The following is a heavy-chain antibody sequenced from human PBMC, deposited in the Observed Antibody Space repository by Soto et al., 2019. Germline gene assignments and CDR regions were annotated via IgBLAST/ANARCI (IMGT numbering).Heavy chain of an antibody. V-gene: IGHV4-30-4*01. CDR3: ARVKATLYRHYYFDY. D-gene: IGHD5-12*01. CDR2: IYYSGST. CDR1: GGSISSGDYY. Sequence: SETLSLTCTVSGGSISSGDYYWSWIRQPPGKGLEWIGYIYYSGSTYYNPSLKSRVTISLDTSKNQFSLKPSSVTAADTAVYFCARVKATLYRHYYFDYWGQGTPVTVSS. J-gene: IGHJ4*02.